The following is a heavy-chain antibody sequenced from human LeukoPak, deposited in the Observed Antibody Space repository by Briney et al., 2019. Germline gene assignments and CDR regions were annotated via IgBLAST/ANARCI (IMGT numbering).Heavy chain of an antibody. CDR2: ISGSGGST. CDR1: GFTFSSYG. D-gene: IGHD3-16*01. CDR3: ARVGAFRGYFDY. J-gene: IGHJ4*02. V-gene: IGHV3-23*01. Sequence: GGTLRLSCAASGFTFSSYGMSWVRQAPGKGLEWVSAISGSGGSTYYADSVKGRFTISRDNAKNSLYLQMNSLRAEDTSVYYCARVGAFRGYFDYWGQGTLVTVSS.